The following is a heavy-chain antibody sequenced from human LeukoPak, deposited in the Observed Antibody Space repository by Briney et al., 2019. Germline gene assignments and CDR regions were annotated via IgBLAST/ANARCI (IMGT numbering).Heavy chain of an antibody. CDR2: IIPIFGTA. D-gene: IGHD1-26*01. CDR3: ARDRVGATIQGFDY. CDR1: GGTFSSYA. Sequence: ASVKVSCTASGGTFSSYAISWVRQAPGQGLEWMGGIIPIFGTANYAQKFQGRVTITADESTSTAYMELSSLRSEDTAVYYCARDRVGATIQGFDYWGQGTLVTVSS. J-gene: IGHJ4*02. V-gene: IGHV1-69*13.